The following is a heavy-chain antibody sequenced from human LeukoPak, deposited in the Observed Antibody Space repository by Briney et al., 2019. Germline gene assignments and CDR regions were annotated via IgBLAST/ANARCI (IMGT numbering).Heavy chain of an antibody. J-gene: IGHJ4*02. V-gene: IGHV1-2*02. Sequence: ASVKVSCKASGYTFTGYYMHWVRQAPGQGLEWMGWINPNSGGTNYAQKFQGRVTMTRETSISTAYMELSRLRSDDTAVYYCARVLGQDSGSYPPLDYFDYWGQGTLVTVSS. CDR3: ARVLGQDSGSYPPLDYFDY. CDR1: GYTFTGYY. D-gene: IGHD1-26*01. CDR2: INPNSGGT.